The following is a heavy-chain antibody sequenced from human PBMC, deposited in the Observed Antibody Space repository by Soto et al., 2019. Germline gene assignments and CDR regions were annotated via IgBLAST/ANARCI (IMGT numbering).Heavy chain of an antibody. CDR2: INTDGSDT. Sequence: GGSLRLSCAASGFTFSSDWMHWVRQAPGKGLVWVSRINTDGSDTSYADSVKGRFTISRDNAKNMLYLQMNSLRAEDTAVYYCARDGFRYSSSWFDYWGQGTLVTVSS. J-gene: IGHJ4*02. V-gene: IGHV3-74*01. CDR3: ARDGFRYSSSWFDY. CDR1: GFTFSSDW. D-gene: IGHD6-6*01.